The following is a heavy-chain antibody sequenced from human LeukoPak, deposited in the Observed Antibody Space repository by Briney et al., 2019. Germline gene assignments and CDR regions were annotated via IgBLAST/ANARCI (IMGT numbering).Heavy chain of an antibody. CDR1: GFTFSNYG. CDR3: AKVDTAMVGTTGYYYMDV. J-gene: IGHJ6*03. D-gene: IGHD5-18*01. V-gene: IGHV3-30*02. Sequence: PGGSLRLSCTASGFTFSNYGIHWVRQAPGKGLEWVAFIRSDGSTKYYADSVKGRFTISRDNSKNTLYLQMNSLRAEDTAVYYCAKVDTAMVGTTGYYYMDVWGKGTTVTVSS. CDR2: IRSDGSTK.